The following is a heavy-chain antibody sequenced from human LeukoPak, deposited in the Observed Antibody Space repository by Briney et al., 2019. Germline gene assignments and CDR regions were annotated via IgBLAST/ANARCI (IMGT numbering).Heavy chain of an antibody. CDR2: IGIAGDT. V-gene: IGHV3-13*01. J-gene: IGHJ5*02. CDR1: GFTFRSYD. CDR3: ERGDFSSGWHGLFDP. Sequence: GGSLRLSCAASGFTFRSYDTHWVRQAPGESLEWVSAIGIAGDTSNPGSVKCRFTISRENAQNSLYLQTNSLRAGDMAVYYYERGDFSSGWHGLFDPWGQGTLVTVSS. D-gene: IGHD6-19*01.